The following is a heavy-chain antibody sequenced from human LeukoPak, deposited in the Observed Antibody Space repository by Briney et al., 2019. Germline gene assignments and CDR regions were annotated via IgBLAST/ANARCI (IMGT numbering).Heavy chain of an antibody. V-gene: IGHV3-48*03. CDR1: GFTFSSFE. Sequence: GGSLRLSCAASGFTFSSFEMNWVRQAPGKGLEWVSYISGSGTTVYYADSVKGRFTISRDNAKNSLYLQMNSLRAEDTAVYYCASGTASCYWGQGTLVTVSS. CDR2: ISGSGTTV. CDR3: ASGTASCY. J-gene: IGHJ4*02.